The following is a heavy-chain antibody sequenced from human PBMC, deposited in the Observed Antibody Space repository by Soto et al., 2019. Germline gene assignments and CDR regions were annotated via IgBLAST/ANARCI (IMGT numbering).Heavy chain of an antibody. CDR3: ARGRYGDY. CDR2: ISAHNGNT. Sequence: QVHLVQSGAEVKKPGASVKVSCKGSGYDFTTYGITWVRQAPGQGLEWMAWISAHNGNTDYAQKLQGRVTVTRDTSTSTAYMELRRLRSDDPAMYYCARGRYGDYWGQGALVTVSS. V-gene: IGHV1-18*01. J-gene: IGHJ4*02. CDR1: GYDFTTYG. D-gene: IGHD1-1*01.